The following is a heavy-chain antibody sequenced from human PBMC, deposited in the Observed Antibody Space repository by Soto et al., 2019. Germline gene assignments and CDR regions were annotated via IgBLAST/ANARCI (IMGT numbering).Heavy chain of an antibody. CDR2: IDTSGGNT. Sequence: EVRMLESGGGLVQPGGSLRLSCTVSGFTFGNYAMSWVRQAPGKGLQWVSTIDTSGGNTYYADSVKGRFTISRDNSKKTLFLQLSSLRDADTAVYYCASDYWGQGTLVTVSS. CDR1: GFTFGNYA. V-gene: IGHV3-23*05. CDR3: ASDY. J-gene: IGHJ4*02.